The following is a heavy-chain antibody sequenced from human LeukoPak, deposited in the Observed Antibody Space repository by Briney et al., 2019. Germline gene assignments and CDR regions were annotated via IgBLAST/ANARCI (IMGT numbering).Heavy chain of an antibody. CDR2: IIPIFGTA. CDR1: GGTFSSYA. J-gene: IGHJ3*02. CDR3: ARDRLQYYYGSGSYYNPGDAFDI. Sequence: SVKVSCKSSGGTFSSYAISWVRQAPGQGLEWMGGIIPIFGTANYAQKFQGRVTITADKSTSTAYMELSSLRSEDTAVYYCARDRLQYYYGSGSYYNPGDAFDIWGQGTMVTVSS. V-gene: IGHV1-69*06. D-gene: IGHD3-10*01.